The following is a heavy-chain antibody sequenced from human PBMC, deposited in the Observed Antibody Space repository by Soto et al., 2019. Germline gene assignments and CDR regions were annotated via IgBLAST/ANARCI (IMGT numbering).Heavy chain of an antibody. Sequence: ASVKVSCKASGYTFTGYYMHWVRQAPGQGLEWMGWINPNSGGTNYAQKFQGWVTMTRDTSISTAYMELSRLRSDDTAVYYCARAAIVALGSSGWFDYWGQGTLVTVSS. CDR2: INPNSGGT. CDR1: GYTFTGYY. D-gene: IGHD6-19*01. CDR3: ARAAIVALGSSGWFDY. V-gene: IGHV1-2*04. J-gene: IGHJ4*02.